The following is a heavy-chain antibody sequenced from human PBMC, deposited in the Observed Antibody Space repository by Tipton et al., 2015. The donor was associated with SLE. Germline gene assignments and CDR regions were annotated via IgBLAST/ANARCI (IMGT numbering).Heavy chain of an antibody. CDR1: GFTFSSYA. V-gene: IGHV3-30*04. J-gene: IGHJ4*02. CDR3: AAGIAVAGRDY. CDR2: ISYDGSNK. Sequence: RSLRLSCAASGFTFSSYAMHWVRQAPGKGLEWVAVISYDGSNKYYADSVKGRFTISRDNSKNTLYLQMNSLRAEDTAVYYCAAGIAVAGRDYWGQGTLVTVSS. D-gene: IGHD6-19*01.